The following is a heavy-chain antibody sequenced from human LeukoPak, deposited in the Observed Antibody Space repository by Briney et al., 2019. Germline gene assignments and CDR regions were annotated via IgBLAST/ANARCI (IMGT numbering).Heavy chain of an antibody. CDR2: IRYDGNKK. J-gene: IGHJ5*02. D-gene: IGHD1-20*01. CDR3: AKDYGITGTGGAWLDP. Sequence: GGSLRLSCAASGFTFNSYGMHWVRQAPGKGLEWVAFIRYDGNKKYYAVSVTGRFTISRDNSKNTLFLQMNSLRAEDMAVYYCAKDYGITGTGGAWLDPWGQGTLVTVSS. V-gene: IGHV3-30*02. CDR1: GFTFNSYG.